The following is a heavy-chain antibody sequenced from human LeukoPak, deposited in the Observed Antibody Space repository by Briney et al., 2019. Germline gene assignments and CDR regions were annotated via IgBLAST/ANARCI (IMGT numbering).Heavy chain of an antibody. CDR2: IGYDGNNK. CDR3: ATRNFDDSGIYALGY. Sequence: PGRSLRLSCAASGFTFSSYGMHWVRQAPGKGLEWVAFIGYDGNNKYYADSVKGRFTISRDSSKNTLYLQMNSLRAEDDTAVYYCATRNFDDSGIYALGYWGQGTLVTASS. V-gene: IGHV3-33*01. CDR1: GFTFSSYG. D-gene: IGHD3-10*01. J-gene: IGHJ4*02.